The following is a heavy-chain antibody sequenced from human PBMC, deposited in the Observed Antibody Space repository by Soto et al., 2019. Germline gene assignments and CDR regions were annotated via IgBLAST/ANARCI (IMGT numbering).Heavy chain of an antibody. Sequence: SETLSLTCTVSGGSISSSSYYWGWIRQPPGKGLEWVGSIYYSGSTYYNPSLKSRVTISVDTSKNQFSLKLSSVTAADTAVYYCARHPNSEVVIAIFFDYWGQGTLVTVSS. CDR1: GGSISSSSYY. J-gene: IGHJ4*02. CDR3: ARHPNSEVVIAIFFDY. V-gene: IGHV4-39*01. CDR2: IYYSGST. D-gene: IGHD2-21*01.